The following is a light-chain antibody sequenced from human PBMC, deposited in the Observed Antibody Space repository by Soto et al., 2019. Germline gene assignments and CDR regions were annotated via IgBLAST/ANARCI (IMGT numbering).Light chain of an antibody. CDR3: QQYGSSLTWT. J-gene: IGKJ1*01. Sequence: EIVLTQSPATLSLSPGTGSTLSCRASQIVTSSLAWYQQRPGQAPRLLIYDTFTRATGIPDRFSGSGSGTDFTLTIRRLEPEDFAVYYCQQYGSSLTWTFGQGTKGDIK. CDR1: QIVTSS. V-gene: IGKV3-20*01. CDR2: DTF.